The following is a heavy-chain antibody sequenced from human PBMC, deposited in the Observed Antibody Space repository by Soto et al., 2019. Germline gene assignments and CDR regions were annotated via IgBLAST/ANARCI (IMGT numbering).Heavy chain of an antibody. V-gene: IGHV4-31*03. CDR2: IYYSGST. CDR3: ARDHIGVYCSSTSCPLYGMDV. CDR1: GGSISSGGYY. Sequence: PSETLSLTCTVSGGSISSGGYYWSWIRQHPGKGLEWIGYIYYSGSTYYNPSLKSRVTISVDTSKNQFSLKLSSVTAADTAVYYCARDHIGVYCSSTSCPLYGMDVWGQGTTVTVSS. D-gene: IGHD2-2*01. J-gene: IGHJ6*02.